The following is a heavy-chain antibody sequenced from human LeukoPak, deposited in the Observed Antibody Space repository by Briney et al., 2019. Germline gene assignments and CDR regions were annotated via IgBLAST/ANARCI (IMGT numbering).Heavy chain of an antibody. CDR2: IYYSGST. CDR1: GFTFSSYW. V-gene: IGHV4-39*01. D-gene: IGHD3-16*02. CDR3: ARQYDYVWGSYRATFDY. J-gene: IGHJ4*02. Sequence: PGGSLRLSCAASGFTFSSYWMSWIRQPPGKGLEWIGSIYYSGSTYYNPSLKSRVTISVDTSKNQFSLKLSSVTAADTAVYYCARQYDYVWGSYRATFDYWGQGTLVTVSS.